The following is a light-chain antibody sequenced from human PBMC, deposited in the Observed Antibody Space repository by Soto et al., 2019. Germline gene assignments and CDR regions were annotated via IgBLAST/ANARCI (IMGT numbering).Light chain of an antibody. CDR3: QQYNKWPRFMCT. J-gene: IGKJ2*02. CDR1: QSVSSH. V-gene: IGKV3-15*01. Sequence: EIVMTQSPATLSVSPGDRGTLSCRASQSVSSHLAWYQQKPGQAPRLLIYDASTRATGIPARFSGSGSGTEFTHIISSLQSLDVAVYYCQQYNKWPRFMCTFGQGTKLEIK. CDR2: DAS.